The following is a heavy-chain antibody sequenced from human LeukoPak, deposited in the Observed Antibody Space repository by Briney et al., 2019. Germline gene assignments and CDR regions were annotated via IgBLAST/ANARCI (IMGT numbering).Heavy chain of an antibody. CDR2: INTYNGNT. V-gene: IGHV1-18*01. CDR1: GYRFSDYG. J-gene: IGHJ4*02. Sequence: ASVKVSCKTSGYRFSDYGIIWVRQAPGQGLQWMGWINTYNGNTEYAQGLQGRATMTIDTATATAYLEVRSLISDDTAVYYCARDLGEGAKRDLDFWGQGTLVTVSS. D-gene: IGHD1-26*01. CDR3: ARDLGEGAKRDLDF.